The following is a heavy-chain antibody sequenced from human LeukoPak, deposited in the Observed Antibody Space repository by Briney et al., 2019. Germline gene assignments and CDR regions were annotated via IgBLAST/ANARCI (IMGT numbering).Heavy chain of an antibody. V-gene: IGHV3-23*01. D-gene: IGHD3-22*01. J-gene: IGHJ4*02. Sequence: GGSLRLSCAASRFTFSSYAMSWVRQAPGKGLEWVSAIIGSGGSTYYADSVKGRLTIPRDNSKHTLYLRMNSLGAEETAVYYCAKDSPPYYYDSSGYLFDYWGQGTLVTVSS. CDR2: IIGSGGST. CDR1: RFTFSSYA. CDR3: AKDSPPYYYDSSGYLFDY.